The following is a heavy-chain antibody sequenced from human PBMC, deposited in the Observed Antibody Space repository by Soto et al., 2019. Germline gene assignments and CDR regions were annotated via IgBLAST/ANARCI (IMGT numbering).Heavy chain of an antibody. J-gene: IGHJ3*02. D-gene: IGHD2-15*01. CDR3: AKDREGGYCSGGSCYSGAFDI. V-gene: IGHV3-23*01. CDR1: GFTFSSYA. CDR2: ISGSGGST. Sequence: EVQLLESGGGLVQLGGSLRLSCAASGFTFSSYAMSWVRQAPGKGLEWVSAISGSGGSTYYADSVKGRFTISRDNSKNTLYLQMNSLRAEDTAVYYCAKDREGGYCSGGSCYSGAFDIWGQGTMVTVSS.